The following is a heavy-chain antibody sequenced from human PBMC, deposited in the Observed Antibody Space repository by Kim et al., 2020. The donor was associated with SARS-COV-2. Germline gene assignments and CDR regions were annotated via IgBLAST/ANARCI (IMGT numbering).Heavy chain of an antibody. D-gene: IGHD3-9*01. CDR2: INYDRST. CDR3: ARGRDFDWLSHQSPHYFDY. CDR1: GDPVNGYY. Sequence: SETLSLTCAVYGDPVNGYYWSWIRQPPGKGLEWIGEINYDRSTNYKPSLKRRVTMSLDSSKSQFSLRLTSLTAADTAVYYCARGRDFDWLSHQSPHYFDYWGQGNLVTVSS. V-gene: IGHV4-34*01. J-gene: IGHJ4*02.